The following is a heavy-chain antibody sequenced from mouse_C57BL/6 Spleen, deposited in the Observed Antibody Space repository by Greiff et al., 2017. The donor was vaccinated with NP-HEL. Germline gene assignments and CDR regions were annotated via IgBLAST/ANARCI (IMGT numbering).Heavy chain of an antibody. D-gene: IGHD1-1*01. CDR3: ARGDYDGSSPYAMDY. J-gene: IGHJ4*01. V-gene: IGHV1-82*01. Sequence: VQLQQSGPELVKPGASVKISCKASGYAFSSSWMNWVKQRPGKGLEWIGRIYPGDGDTNYNGKFKGKATLTADKSSSTAYMQLSSLTSEDSAVYFCARGDYDGSSPYAMDYWGQGTSVTVSS. CDR2: IYPGDGDT. CDR1: GYAFSSSW.